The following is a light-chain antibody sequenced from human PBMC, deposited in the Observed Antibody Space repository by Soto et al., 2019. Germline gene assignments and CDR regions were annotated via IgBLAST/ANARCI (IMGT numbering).Light chain of an antibody. CDR1: ESVGSN. V-gene: IGKV3-15*01. Sequence: EIVMTQSPATLSVSPGERATVSCRASESVGSNLAWYQQKPGQAPGLLIYGVSTRATGIPARFSGSGSGTDFTLTISSLQSEDSAVYYCQQYNNWPLTFGGGIKVDIK. CDR3: QQYNNWPLT. J-gene: IGKJ4*01. CDR2: GVS.